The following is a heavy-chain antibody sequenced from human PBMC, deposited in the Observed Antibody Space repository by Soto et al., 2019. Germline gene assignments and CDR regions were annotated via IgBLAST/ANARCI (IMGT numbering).Heavy chain of an antibody. CDR1: GFTFGKYW. D-gene: IGHD3-3*01. CDR2: IKRDGSEK. CDR3: ARHDDRDANY. Sequence: EVQLVESGGGLVQPGGSLRLSCAASGFTFGKYWMAWVRQAPGKGLEWLANIKRDGSEKYYVDSVKGRFTISRDNAKNSLYLQMSSLRVKDTAVYYCARHDDRDANYWGQGTLVTVSS. J-gene: IGHJ4*02. V-gene: IGHV3-7*01.